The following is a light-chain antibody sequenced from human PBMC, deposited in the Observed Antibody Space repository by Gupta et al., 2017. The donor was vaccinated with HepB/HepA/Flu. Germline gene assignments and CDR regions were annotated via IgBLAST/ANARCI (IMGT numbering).Light chain of an antibody. CDR3: KQYLQTPST. J-gene: IGKJ4*01. V-gene: IGKV2-28*01. CDR1: QSLLHSDGNRY. CDR2: WSS. Sequence: DIVMTQSPLSLPVTPGESASISCRPSQSLLHSDGNRYLDWYLQKPGQSPQLLIYWSSKRAYGVPDRFSGSGYGTDFSLEISRGEAEDVGVYYCKQYLQTPSTFGRGTKVDIK.